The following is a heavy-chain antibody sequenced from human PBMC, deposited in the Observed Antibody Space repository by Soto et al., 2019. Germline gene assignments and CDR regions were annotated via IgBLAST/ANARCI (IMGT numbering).Heavy chain of an antibody. V-gene: IGHV3-11*01. CDR3: ARDPPATRHGMDV. J-gene: IGHJ6*02. Sequence: PGGSLRLSCEASKFIFSDYYMSWIRQAPGKGLEWVAYISNGATTTHYADSVRGRFTISRDNAKNTLYLQMKSLRAEDTAVYYCARDPPATRHGMDVWGQGTTVTVSS. CDR2: ISNGATTT. CDR1: KFIFSDYY.